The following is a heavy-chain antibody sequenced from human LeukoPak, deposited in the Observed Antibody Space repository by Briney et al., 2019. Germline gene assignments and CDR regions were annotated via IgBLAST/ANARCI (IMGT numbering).Heavy chain of an antibody. CDR1: GGSISSYY. V-gene: IGHV4-59*01. CDR2: IYYSGST. Sequence: PSETLSLTCTVSGGSISSYYWSWIRQPPGKGLEWIGYIYYSGSTNYNPSLKSRAIISVDTSKNQVSLSLNSVTAADTAVYYCARDRRPSEYIGLDVWGQGTTVTVSS. D-gene: IGHD1-1*01. CDR3: ARDRRPSEYIGLDV. J-gene: IGHJ6*02.